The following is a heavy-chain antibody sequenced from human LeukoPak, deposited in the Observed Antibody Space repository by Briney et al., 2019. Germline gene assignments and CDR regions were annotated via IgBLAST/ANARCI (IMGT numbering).Heavy chain of an antibody. CDR3: ARSTGGPGDPFDY. D-gene: IGHD7-27*01. CDR1: GGSISSHY. CDR2: IYYSGST. V-gene: IGHV4-59*11. Sequence: SETLSLTCTVSGGSISSHYWSWIRQPPGKGLEWIGYIYYSGSTNYNPSLKSRVTISVDTSKNQFSLKLSSMTAADTAVYYCARSTGGPGDPFDYWGQGTLVTVSS. J-gene: IGHJ4*02.